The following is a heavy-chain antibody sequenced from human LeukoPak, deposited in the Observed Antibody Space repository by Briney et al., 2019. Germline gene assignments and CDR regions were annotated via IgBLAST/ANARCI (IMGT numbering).Heavy chain of an antibody. Sequence: PGGSLRLSCAASGFSFSSHWMYWVRQPPGKGLVWVSRIKTDGSITTYADSVRGRFTISRDNAKNTLYLQMNSLRAEDTAVYYCARGGRDIAALDYWGQETLATVSS. J-gene: IGHJ4*02. CDR3: ARGGRDIAALDY. CDR2: IKTDGSIT. V-gene: IGHV3-74*01. D-gene: IGHD6-6*01. CDR1: GFSFSSHW.